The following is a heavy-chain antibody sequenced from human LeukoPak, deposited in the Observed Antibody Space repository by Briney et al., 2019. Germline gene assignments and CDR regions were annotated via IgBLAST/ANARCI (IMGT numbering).Heavy chain of an antibody. CDR3: ARYWSSWSADY. CDR1: GFTFSLYG. CDR2: IDSRSTNI. Sequence: GGSLRLSCAASGFTFSLYGMNWVRQAPGKGLEWVSYIDSRSTNIYSADSVKGRFTISRDNAKNSLYLQMNSLRAEDTAVYYCARYWSSWSADYWGQGTLVTVSS. V-gene: IGHV3-48*01. D-gene: IGHD6-13*01. J-gene: IGHJ4*02.